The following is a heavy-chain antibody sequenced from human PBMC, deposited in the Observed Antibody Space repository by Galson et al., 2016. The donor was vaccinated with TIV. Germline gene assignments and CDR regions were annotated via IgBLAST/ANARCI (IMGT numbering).Heavy chain of an antibody. J-gene: IGHJ5*02. CDR2: IIPLSHTP. V-gene: IGHV1-69*06. CDR3: ANLQKNYRYTS. Sequence: SVKVSCKASGGTLTSYAINWVRQAPGQGLEWMGGIIPLSHTPSYAQKYHDRVTIVADKSTGTVYMELRSLRSEDTAVYYCANLQKNYRYTSWGRGTLVTVSS. CDR1: GGTLTSYA. D-gene: IGHD1-7*01.